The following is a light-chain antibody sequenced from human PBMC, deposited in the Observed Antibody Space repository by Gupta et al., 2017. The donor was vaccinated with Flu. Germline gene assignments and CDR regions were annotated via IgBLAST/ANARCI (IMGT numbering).Light chain of an antibody. CDR2: INH. J-gene: IGLJ3*02. CDR1: VSNIGGST. CDR3: AAWDDTLNGFWV. V-gene: IGLV1-44*01. Sequence: TSPFSASVSNIGGSTVSFFHHLPATAPNLLLFINHFRPSGVPPRFSDSKSGTSSSLAIIGLQSDDEADYYCAAWDDTLNGFWVFGGGTKVTVL.